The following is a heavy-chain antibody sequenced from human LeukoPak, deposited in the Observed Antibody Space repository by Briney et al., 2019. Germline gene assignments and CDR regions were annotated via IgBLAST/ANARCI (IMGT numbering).Heavy chain of an antibody. CDR1: GFTFSSYA. J-gene: IGHJ4*02. CDR3: AKSVYYDFWRGWVDY. V-gene: IGHV3-23*01. CDR2: ISGSGGST. Sequence: PGGSLRLSCAASGFTFSSYAMSWVRQVPGKGLEWVSAISGSGGSTYYADSVKGRFTISRDNSKNTLYLQMNSLRAEDTAVYYCAKSVYYDFWRGWVDYWGQGTLVTVSS. D-gene: IGHD3-3*01.